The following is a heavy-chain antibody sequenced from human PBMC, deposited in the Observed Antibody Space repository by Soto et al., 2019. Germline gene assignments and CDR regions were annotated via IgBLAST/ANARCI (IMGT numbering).Heavy chain of an antibody. CDR2: ISYDGSNK. Sequence: QVQLVESGGGVVQPGRSLRLSCAASGFTFSSYGMHWVRQAPGKGLEWVAVISYDGSNKYYADSVKGRFTISRDNTKNALYLQMNSLKAEDTVGYSCAKSQADYGGPADAAFGPWGQGTLVTVSS. V-gene: IGHV3-30*18. CDR3: AKSQADYGGPADAAFGP. J-gene: IGHJ5*02. CDR1: GFTFSSYG. D-gene: IGHD4-17*01.